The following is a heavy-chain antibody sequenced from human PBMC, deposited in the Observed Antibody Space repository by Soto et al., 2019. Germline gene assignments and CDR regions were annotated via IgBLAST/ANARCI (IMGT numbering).Heavy chain of an antibody. J-gene: IGHJ6*02. D-gene: IGHD2-21*02. CDR1: GYSFINYW. CDR3: ARTETRDSKSYDVYGMDV. CDR2: IYPGDSDT. V-gene: IGHV5-51*01. Sequence: GESLKISCKGSGYSFINYWIGWVRQMPGQGLEWMGIIYPGDSDTRYSPSFQGQVTISVDRSISTAYLQWSSLKASDTAMYYCARTETRDSKSYDVYGMDVWGQGTTVTVSS.